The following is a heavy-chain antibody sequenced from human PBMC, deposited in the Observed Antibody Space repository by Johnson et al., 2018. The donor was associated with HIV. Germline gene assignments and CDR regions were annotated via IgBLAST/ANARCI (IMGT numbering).Heavy chain of an antibody. CDR1: GFTFSDFY. D-gene: IGHD4-23*01. V-gene: IGHV3-11*04. J-gene: IGHJ3*02. CDR2: ISSSGSTK. CDR3: ARSSTVVTPHDI. Sequence: QVQLVESGGGLVKPGGSLRLSCAASGFTFSDFYMSWIRQAPGKGPEWLSYISSSGSTKYYVESVKGRFTISRDNAKNTLYLQMNSLRAEDTAVYYCARSSTVVTPHDIWGQGTMVTVSS.